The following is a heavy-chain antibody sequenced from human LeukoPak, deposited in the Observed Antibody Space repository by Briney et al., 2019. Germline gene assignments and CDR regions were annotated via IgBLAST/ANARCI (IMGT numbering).Heavy chain of an antibody. V-gene: IGHV3-23*01. J-gene: IGHJ4*02. CDR1: GFTFSSYA. Sequence: GGSLRLSCAASGFTFSSYAMSWVRQAPGKRLEWVSAISGSGGSTYYADSVKGRFTISRDNAKNSLYLQMNSLRAEDTAFYYCARGRYCSGGSCDTPMDYWGQGTLVTVSS. CDR2: ISGSGGST. CDR3: ARGRYCSGGSCDTPMDY. D-gene: IGHD2-15*01.